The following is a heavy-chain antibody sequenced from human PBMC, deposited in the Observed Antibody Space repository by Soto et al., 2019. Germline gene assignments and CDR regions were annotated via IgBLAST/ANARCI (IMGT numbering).Heavy chain of an antibody. Sequence: AGGSLRLSCAASGFTFSDYYIDWVRQVPGKGLEWVGRTRNKANSHSPEYAASVRGRFSISRDESRDSMYLQMYSLKIEDTAVYYCARDTGGSYDYWGQGALVTVSS. J-gene: IGHJ4*02. CDR2: TRNKANSHSP. D-gene: IGHD3-16*01. CDR3: ARDTGGSYDY. V-gene: IGHV3-72*01. CDR1: GFTFSDYY.